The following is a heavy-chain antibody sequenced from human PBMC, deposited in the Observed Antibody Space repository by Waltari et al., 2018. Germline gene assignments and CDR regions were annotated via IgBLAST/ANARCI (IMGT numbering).Heavy chain of an antibody. D-gene: IGHD3-10*01. CDR3: ARRPRGGAVGAFAY. V-gene: IGHV4-59*08. Sequence: QVQLQESGPGLVQPSETLSLTCTVSGGSISSYYWSWIRQPPGKGLEWIGYIYYSGSTNYNPSLKSRVTISVDTSKNQFSLKLSSVTAADTAVYYCARRPRGGAVGAFAYWGQGTLVTVSS. CDR2: IYYSGST. CDR1: GGSISSYY. J-gene: IGHJ4*02.